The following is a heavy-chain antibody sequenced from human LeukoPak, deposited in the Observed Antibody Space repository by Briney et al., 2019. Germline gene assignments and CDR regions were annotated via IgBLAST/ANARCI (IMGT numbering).Heavy chain of an antibody. CDR1: GYTFTGYY. CDR2: INPNSGGT. D-gene: IGHD4-17*01. Sequence: ASVTVSCKASGYTFTGYYMHWVRQAPGQGLEWMGWINPNSGGTNYAQKFQGRVTMTRDTSISTAYMELSRLRSDDTAVYYCAGADYGDYGFDYWGQGTLVTVSS. V-gene: IGHV1-2*02. J-gene: IGHJ4*02. CDR3: AGADYGDYGFDY.